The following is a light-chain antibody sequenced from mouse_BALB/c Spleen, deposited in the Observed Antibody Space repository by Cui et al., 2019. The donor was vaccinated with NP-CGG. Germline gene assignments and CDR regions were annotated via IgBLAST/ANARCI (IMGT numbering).Light chain of an antibody. Sequence: HAFVTQESTLTTSPGETVTLTCRSSTGAVTTSNYANWVQEKPDHLFTGLIGGTNNRAPGVPARFSGSLIGDKAALTITGAQTEDEAIYFCALWYSNHWVFGRGTKLTVL. V-gene: IGLV1*01. J-gene: IGLJ1*01. CDR2: GTN. CDR3: ALWYSNHWV. CDR1: TGAVTTSNY.